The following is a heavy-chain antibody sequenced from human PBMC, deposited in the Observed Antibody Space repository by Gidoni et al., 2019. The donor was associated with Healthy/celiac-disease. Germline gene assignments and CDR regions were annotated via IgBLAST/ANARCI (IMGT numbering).Heavy chain of an antibody. V-gene: IGHV3-33*01. CDR2: IWYDGSNK. D-gene: IGHD1-26*01. Sequence: VQLVESGGGVVQPGRSLRLSCAASGFTFSSYGMHWVRQAPGKGLEWVAVIWYDGSNKDYADAVKGRFTISRENSKNTLYLQMNSLRAEDTAVYYCARESGSYYNWFDPWGQGTLVTVSS. CDR3: ARESGSYYNWFDP. J-gene: IGHJ5*02. CDR1: GFTFSSYG.